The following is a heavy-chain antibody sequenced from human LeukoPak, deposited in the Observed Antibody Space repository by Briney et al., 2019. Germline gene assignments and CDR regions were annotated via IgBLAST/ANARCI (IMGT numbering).Heavy chain of an antibody. J-gene: IGHJ6*02. V-gene: IGHV6-1*01. CDR3: GRGGRMVDV. D-gene: IGHD2-8*01. Sequence: SQTLSLTFAISGDSVSSNSTAWNWIRQSPSRALEWLGRTYYRSKWYNDYAVSVKSRITIIPDTSNNQFSLQLNPVTPEDTAVYYCGRGGRMVDVWGQGTTVTVSS. CDR1: GDSVSSNSTA. CDR2: TYYRSKWYN.